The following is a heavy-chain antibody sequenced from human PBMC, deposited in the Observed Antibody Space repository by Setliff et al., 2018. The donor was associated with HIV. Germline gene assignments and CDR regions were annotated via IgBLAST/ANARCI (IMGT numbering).Heavy chain of an antibody. CDR3: ARGMDHYDTSGYYQYYFDY. CDR1: GYTFTGYY. V-gene: IGHV1-2*02. Sequence: WASVKVSCKASGYTFTGYYMHWVRQAPGQGLEWMGWINPNSGGTTYAQKFQGRVTMTRDTSISTAYMELSRLRSDDTAVYYCARGMDHYDTSGYYQYYFDYWGQGTLVTVSS. J-gene: IGHJ4*02. D-gene: IGHD3-22*01. CDR2: INPNSGGT.